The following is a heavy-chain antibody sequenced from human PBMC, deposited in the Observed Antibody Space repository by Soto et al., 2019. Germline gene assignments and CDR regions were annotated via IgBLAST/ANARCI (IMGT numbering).Heavy chain of an antibody. D-gene: IGHD3-22*01. CDR1: GGTFNRNT. Sequence: SVKVSCKASGGTFNRNTISWVRQAPGQGLEWMGGIIPIFGTANYAQKFQGRVTITADESTNTAYMELSRLRSEDTAVYYCARQFDYDSSGYYYAYWGQGTLVTVS. J-gene: IGHJ4*02. V-gene: IGHV1-69*13. CDR2: IIPIFGTA. CDR3: ARQFDYDSSGYYYAY.